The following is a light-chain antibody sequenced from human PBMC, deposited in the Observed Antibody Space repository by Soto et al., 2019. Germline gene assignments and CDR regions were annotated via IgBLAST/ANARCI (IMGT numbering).Light chain of an antibody. CDR3: AAWDDSLSCWV. CDR2: RNN. J-gene: IGLJ3*02. CDR1: SSNIGSNY. Sequence: QSVLTQPPSASGTPGQRVTISCSGSSSNIGSNYVYWYQQLPGTAPTLLIYRNNQRPSGVPDRFSGSKSGTSASLAISVLRSEDEADYYCAAWDDSLSCWVFGGGTKLTVL. V-gene: IGLV1-47*01.